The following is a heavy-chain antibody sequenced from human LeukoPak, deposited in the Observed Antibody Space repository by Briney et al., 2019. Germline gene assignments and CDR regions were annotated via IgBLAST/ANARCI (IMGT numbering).Heavy chain of an antibody. D-gene: IGHD4-11*01. J-gene: IGHJ5*02. CDR2: IIPIFGTA. V-gene: IGHV1-69*05. CDR3: ARDLYRDSLPVSWFDP. Sequence: SVKVSCKASGGTFSSYAISWVRQASGQGLEWMGGIIPIFGTANYAQKFQGRVTITTDESTSTAYMELSSLRSEDTAVYYCARDLYRDSLPVSWFDPWGQGTLVTVSS. CDR1: GGTFSSYA.